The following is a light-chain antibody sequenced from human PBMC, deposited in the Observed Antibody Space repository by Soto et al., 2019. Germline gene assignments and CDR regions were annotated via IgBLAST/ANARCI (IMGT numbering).Light chain of an antibody. CDR1: QSVSSN. CDR2: GAS. CDR3: QQYNNWPPVT. V-gene: IGKV3-15*01. J-gene: IGKJ1*01. Sequence: DIVMTHSQATLSVSPCERATLSSSASQSVSSNLAWYQQKPGQAPRLLIYGASTRATGIPDRFSGSGSGTEFTLTISSLQSEDFAVYYCQQYNNWPPVTFGQGTKVDI.